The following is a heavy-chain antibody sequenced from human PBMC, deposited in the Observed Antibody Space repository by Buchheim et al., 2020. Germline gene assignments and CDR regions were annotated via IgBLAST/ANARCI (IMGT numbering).Heavy chain of an antibody. CDR2: INHSGST. CDR3: APVVGVIPYYGMDV. J-gene: IGHJ6*02. Sequence: QVQLQQWGAGLLKPSETLSLTCAVSGGSFSGYYWSWIRQPPGKGLEWIGEINHSGSTNYNPSLKSRVTISVDTSKNQSSLKLSSVTAADTAVYYCAPVVGVIPYYGMDVWGQGTT. V-gene: IGHV4-34*01. D-gene: IGHD3-16*01. CDR1: GGSFSGYY.